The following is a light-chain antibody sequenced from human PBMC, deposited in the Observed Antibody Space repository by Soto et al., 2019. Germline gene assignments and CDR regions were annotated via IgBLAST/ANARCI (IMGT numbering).Light chain of an antibody. CDR1: SSDVGGYNY. Sequence: QSALTQPASVSGSPGQSITISCTGTSSDVGGYNYVSWYQQHPGKAPKLMIYDVSNRPSGVSNRFSGSKSGNTASLTISGLQAGDEAVYYCSSYTGSSTLVVFGGGTKLTVL. CDR2: DVS. CDR3: SSYTGSSTLVV. J-gene: IGLJ2*01. V-gene: IGLV2-14*01.